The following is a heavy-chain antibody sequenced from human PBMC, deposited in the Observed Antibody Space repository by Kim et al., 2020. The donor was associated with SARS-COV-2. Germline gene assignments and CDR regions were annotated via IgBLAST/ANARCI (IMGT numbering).Heavy chain of an antibody. CDR2: VIPIFGTA. D-gene: IGHD3-22*01. J-gene: IGHJ6*02. Sequence: SVKVSCKASGGPFRNFVITWVRQAPGQGLEWMGGVIPIFGTANYAQKFQGRVTITADESTSTAYMELSSLRSEDTAVYFCARFPHFYYDRSGYVDYYYGMDVWGQGTTVIVSS. CDR3: ARFPHFYYDRSGYVDYYYGMDV. CDR1: GGPFRNFV. V-gene: IGHV1-69*13.